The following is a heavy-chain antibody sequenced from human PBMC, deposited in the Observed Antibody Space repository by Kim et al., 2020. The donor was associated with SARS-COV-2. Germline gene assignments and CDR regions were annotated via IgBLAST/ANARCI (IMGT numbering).Heavy chain of an antibody. J-gene: IGHJ6*02. CDR1: GGSFSGYY. Sequence: SETLSLTCAVYGGSFSGYYWSWIRQPPGKGLEWIGEINHSGSTNYNPSLKSRVTISVDTSKNQFSLKLSSVTAADTAVYYCARGGLRWLRSSYYYYYGMDVWGQGTTVTVSS. CDR3: ARGGLRWLRSSYYYYYGMDV. V-gene: IGHV4-34*01. CDR2: INHSGST. D-gene: IGHD5-12*01.